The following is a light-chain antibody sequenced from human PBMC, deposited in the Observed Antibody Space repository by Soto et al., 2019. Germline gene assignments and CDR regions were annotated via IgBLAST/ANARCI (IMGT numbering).Light chain of an antibody. CDR1: QSISRR. V-gene: IGKV1-5*01. CDR2: DAA. Sequence: DIQMTQSPSTVSASVGDRVTITCRASQSISRRLAWYQQKAGQAPRLLIYDAATLESGVPSRFSGSGSGTKFTLTISSLQPDDVATYYCQQYNGYLLPFRGGSKVEIK. CDR3: QQYNGYLLP. J-gene: IGKJ4*01.